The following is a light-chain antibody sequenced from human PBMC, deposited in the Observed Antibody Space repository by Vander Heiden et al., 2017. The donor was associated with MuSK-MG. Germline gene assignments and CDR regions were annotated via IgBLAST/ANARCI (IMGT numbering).Light chain of an antibody. CDR1: QDISNY. Sequence: DIQMTQSPSSLSASVGDRVTITCQASQDISNYLNWYQQKPGKAPKLLIYDASKLEKGVPSRFSGSGSGTDFTFTISSLQPEDFATYYCQHENNLSITFGQGTPLDIK. J-gene: IGKJ5*01. CDR3: QHENNLSIT. CDR2: DAS. V-gene: IGKV1-33*01.